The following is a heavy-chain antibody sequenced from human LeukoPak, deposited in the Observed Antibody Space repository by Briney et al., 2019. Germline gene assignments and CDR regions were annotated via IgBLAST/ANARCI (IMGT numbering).Heavy chain of an antibody. Sequence: ASVKVSCKASGYTFTSYDINWVRQATGQGLEWMGWMNPNSGNTGYAQKFQGRVTMTRNTSISTAYMELSSLRSEDTAVYYCARGVPPPPPYYDFWSGPIDYWGQGTLVTVSS. D-gene: IGHD3-3*01. CDR1: GYTFTSYD. CDR3: ARGVPPPPPYYDFWSGPIDY. CDR2: MNPNSGNT. J-gene: IGHJ4*02. V-gene: IGHV1-8*01.